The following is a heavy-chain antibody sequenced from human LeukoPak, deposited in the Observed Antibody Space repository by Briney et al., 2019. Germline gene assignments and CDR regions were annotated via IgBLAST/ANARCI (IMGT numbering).Heavy chain of an antibody. CDR2: ISNSGGST. D-gene: IGHD4-17*01. Sequence: GGSLRLSCAASGFTFSRCAMSWVRQAPGKGLEWVSGISNSGGSTFHAESVKGRFTISRDNPKNTLYLQMNSLRADDTAVYYCAKSRGQYGDYLFYYYGMDVWGQGTTATVSS. V-gene: IGHV3-23*01. CDR1: GFTFSRCA. J-gene: IGHJ6*02. CDR3: AKSRGQYGDYLFYYYGMDV.